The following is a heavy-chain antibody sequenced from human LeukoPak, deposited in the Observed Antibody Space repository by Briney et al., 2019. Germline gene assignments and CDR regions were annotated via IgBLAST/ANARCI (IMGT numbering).Heavy chain of an antibody. D-gene: IGHD3-22*01. V-gene: IGHV3-30*03. Sequence: GGSLRLSCVASGFIFSDYGIQWVRQAPGKRLEWVAVIAYDGNNTYYGDSVRGRFTISRDNAKNSLYLQMNSLRAEDTAVYYCARDSYYDSSGYYHDYWGQGTLVTVSS. CDR3: ARDSYYDSSGYYHDY. CDR2: IAYDGNNT. CDR1: GFIFSDYG. J-gene: IGHJ4*02.